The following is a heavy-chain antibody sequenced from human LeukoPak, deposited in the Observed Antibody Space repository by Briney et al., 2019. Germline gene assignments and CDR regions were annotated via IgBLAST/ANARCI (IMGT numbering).Heavy chain of an antibody. Sequence: GSLRLSCAASGFTFSSYAMHWVRQAPGKGLEWVAVISYDGSNKYYADSVKGRFTISRDNSKNTLYLQMNSLRAEDTAVYYCAAGSGSYYPDYYGMDVWGQGTTVTVSS. CDR3: AAGSGSYYPDYYGMDV. D-gene: IGHD3-10*01. CDR1: GFTFSSYA. CDR2: ISYDGSNK. V-gene: IGHV3-30-3*01. J-gene: IGHJ6*02.